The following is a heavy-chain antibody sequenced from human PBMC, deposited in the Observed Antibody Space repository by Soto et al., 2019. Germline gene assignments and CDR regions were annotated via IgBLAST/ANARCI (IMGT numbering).Heavy chain of an antibody. V-gene: IGHV4-59*08. D-gene: IGHD6-6*01. Sequence: SETLSLTCTVSDGSISSYYWSWIRQPPGKGLEWIGYIYYSGSTNYNPSLKSRVTISVDTSKNQFSLKLSSVTAADTAVYYCASRIAARASYYYYYIYVSAKRTTVTVS. CDR2: IYYSGST. CDR1: DGSISSYY. CDR3: ASRIAARASYYYYYIYV. J-gene: IGHJ6*03.